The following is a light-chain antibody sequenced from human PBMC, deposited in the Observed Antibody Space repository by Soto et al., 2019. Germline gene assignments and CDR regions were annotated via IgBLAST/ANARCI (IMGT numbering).Light chain of an antibody. CDR2: EVT. CDR3: SSYTASNILEV. CDR1: SSDVGGYNF. J-gene: IGLJ1*01. Sequence: QSALTQPASVSGSPGQSITISCTGTSSDVGGYNFVSWYQQHPGKAPKLIIYEVTHRPSGVSNRFYGSKSGNTASLTISGLQAEDEADYYCSSYTASNILEVFGTGTKVTVL. V-gene: IGLV2-14*01.